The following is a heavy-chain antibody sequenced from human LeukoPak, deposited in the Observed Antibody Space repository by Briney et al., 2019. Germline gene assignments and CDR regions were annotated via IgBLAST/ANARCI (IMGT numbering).Heavy chain of an antibody. CDR3: AREGLTYYYDSSGYYYLGY. V-gene: IGHV1-18*01. CDR2: ISAYNGNT. Sequence: ASVKVSCKASGYTFTSYGISWVRQAPGQGLEWMGWISAYNGNTNYAQKLQGRVTMTTDTSTSTAYMELRSLGSDDTAVYYCAREGLTYYYDSSGYYYLGYWGQGTLVTVSS. CDR1: GYTFTSYG. J-gene: IGHJ4*02. D-gene: IGHD3-22*01.